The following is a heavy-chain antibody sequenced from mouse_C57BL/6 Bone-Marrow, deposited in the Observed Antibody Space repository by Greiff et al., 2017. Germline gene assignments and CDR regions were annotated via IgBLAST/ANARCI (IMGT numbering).Heavy chain of an antibody. CDR3: GYYRYDGGYYAMDY. CDR1: GFSLTSYG. J-gene: IGHJ4*01. Sequence: QVHVKQSGPGLVAPSQSLSITCTVSGFSLTSYGVSWIRQPPGKGLEWLGVIWGDGSTNYHSALISRLSISKDNSKSQVFLKLNSLQTDDTATYYCGYYRYDGGYYAMDYWGQGTSVTVSS. D-gene: IGHD2-14*01. V-gene: IGHV2-3*01. CDR2: IWGDGST.